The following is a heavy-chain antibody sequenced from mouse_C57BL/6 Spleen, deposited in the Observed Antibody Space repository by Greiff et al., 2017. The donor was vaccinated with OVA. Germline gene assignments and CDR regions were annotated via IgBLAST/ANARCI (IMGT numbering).Heavy chain of an antibody. V-gene: IGHV1-50*01. CDR2: IDPSDSYT. J-gene: IGHJ2*01. CDR3: ARDRERGDY. CDR1: GYTFTSYW. Sequence: QVHVKQPGAELVKPGASVKLSCKASGYTFTSYWMQWVKQRPGQGLEWIGEIDPSDSYTNYNQKFKGKATLTVDTSSSTAYMQLSSLTSEDSAVYYCARDRERGDYWGQGTTLTVSS.